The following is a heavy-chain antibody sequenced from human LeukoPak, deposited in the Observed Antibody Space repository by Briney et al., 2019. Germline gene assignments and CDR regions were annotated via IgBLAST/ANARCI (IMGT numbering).Heavy chain of an antibody. CDR1: GFTFSDYY. J-gene: IGHJ2*01. Sequence: GGSLRLSCAASGFTFSDYYMSWIRQAPGKGLDWVSSISSSGKYIYYADSVKGRFTISRDNARNSLSLQMNSLRAEDAAIYYCARGSQGSGSGHFDLWGRGTLVTVSS. CDR2: ISSSGKYI. CDR3: ARGSQGSGSGHFDL. V-gene: IGHV3-11*04. D-gene: IGHD3-10*01.